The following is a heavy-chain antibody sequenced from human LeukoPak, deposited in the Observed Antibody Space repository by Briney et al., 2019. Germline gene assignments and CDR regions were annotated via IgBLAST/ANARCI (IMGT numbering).Heavy chain of an antibody. D-gene: IGHD2-21*02. CDR3: ARGYCSGDWFTLFDY. V-gene: IGHV1-2*02. J-gene: IGHJ4*02. CDR1: GYMFTGYY. CDR2: INPNSGGT. Sequence: ASVKVSCKASGYMFTGYYMHWVRQAPGQGLEWMGWINPNSGGTNYAQKFQGRVTMTRDTSISTAYMELSSLRSDDTAVYYCARGYCSGDWFTLFDYWGQGTLVTVSS.